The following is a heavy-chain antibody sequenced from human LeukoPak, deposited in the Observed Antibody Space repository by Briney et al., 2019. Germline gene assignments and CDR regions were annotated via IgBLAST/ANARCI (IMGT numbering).Heavy chain of an antibody. CDR3: AKDRGYSYGISEY. D-gene: IGHD5-18*01. V-gene: IGHV3-64*01. CDR2: IGSNGVST. J-gene: IGHJ4*02. Sequence: GGSLRLSCAASGFTFSDYAMHWVRQCPGKGLEYVSTIGSNGVSTYYANPVKGRFTISRDNSKNTLYLQMGSLRAEDMAVYYCAKDRGYSYGISEYWGQGTLVTVSS. CDR1: GFTFSDYA.